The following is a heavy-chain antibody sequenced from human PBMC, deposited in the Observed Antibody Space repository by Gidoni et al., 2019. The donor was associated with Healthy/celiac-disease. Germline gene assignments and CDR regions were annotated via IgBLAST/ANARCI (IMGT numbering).Heavy chain of an antibody. CDR3: ARGRGWGAQLVSDY. CDR2: INHSGST. J-gene: IGHJ4*02. Sequence: QVQLQQWGAGLLKPSETLSLTCAVYGGSFSAYYWSWIRPPPGKGLEWMGEINHSGSTNYNPAIKSRVTISVDTSKNQFSLKLSSVTAADTAVYYGARGRGWGAQLVSDYWGQGTLVTVSS. D-gene: IGHD6-6*01. V-gene: IGHV4-34*01. CDR1: GGSFSAYY.